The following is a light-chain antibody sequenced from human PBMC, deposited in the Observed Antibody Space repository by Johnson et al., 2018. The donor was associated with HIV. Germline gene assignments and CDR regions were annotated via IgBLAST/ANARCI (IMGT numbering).Light chain of an antibody. CDR3: GTWDSSLSAGI. CDR1: SSNIGNNY. J-gene: IGLJ1*01. V-gene: IGLV1-51*02. Sequence: QSVLTQPPSVSAAPGQKVTISCSGTSSNIGNNYISWYQQLPGTAPKLLIYENNKRPSGIPDRFSGSKSGTSATLGITALQTGDEADYYCGTWDSSLSAGIFGPGTKVTVL. CDR2: ENN.